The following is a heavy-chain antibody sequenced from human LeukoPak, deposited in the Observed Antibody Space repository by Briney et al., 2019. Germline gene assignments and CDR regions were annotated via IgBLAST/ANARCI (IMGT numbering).Heavy chain of an antibody. D-gene: IGHD2-2*01. CDR1: GYTFTGYY. Sequence: ASVKVSCKASGYTFTGYYMHWVRQAPGQGLEGLGWINPNSGGTNYAQKFQGRVTMTRDTSISTVYMELSRLRSDDTAVYYCARDDAPRIVVVPAATYYYYYYMDVWGKGTTVTVSS. J-gene: IGHJ6*03. V-gene: IGHV1-2*02. CDR2: INPNSGGT. CDR3: ARDDAPRIVVVPAATYYYYYYMDV.